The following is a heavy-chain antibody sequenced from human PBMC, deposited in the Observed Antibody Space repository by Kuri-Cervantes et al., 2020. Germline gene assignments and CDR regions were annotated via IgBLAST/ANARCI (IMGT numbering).Heavy chain of an antibody. CDR1: GLSLSTSGVG. V-gene: IGHV2-5*02. Sequence: SGPTLVKPTETLTLTCTLSGLSLSTSGVGVGWIRQPPGKALEWLALIYWDDDKRYSPSLKSRLTITKDTSKNQVVLTMTNMDPVDTATYYCAHRRTNYYDSSGYYDWYFDLWGRGTLVTVSS. CDR2: IYWDDDK. J-gene: IGHJ2*01. CDR3: AHRRTNYYDSSGYYDWYFDL. D-gene: IGHD3-22*01.